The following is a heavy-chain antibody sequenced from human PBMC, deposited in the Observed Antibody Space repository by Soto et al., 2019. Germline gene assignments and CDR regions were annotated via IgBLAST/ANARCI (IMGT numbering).Heavy chain of an antibody. D-gene: IGHD6-13*01. J-gene: IGHJ5*02. CDR1: GGTFSSYA. V-gene: IGHV1-69*01. CDR3: ARLVDSSSWLDWFDL. Sequence: QVQLVQSGAEVKKPGSSVKVSCKASGGTFSSYAISWVRQAPGQGLEWMGGIIPIFGTANYAQKFQGRVTITADESTSTAYMELSSLRYEDTAVYYGARLVDSSSWLDWFDLWGQGTLVTVSS. CDR2: IIPIFGTA.